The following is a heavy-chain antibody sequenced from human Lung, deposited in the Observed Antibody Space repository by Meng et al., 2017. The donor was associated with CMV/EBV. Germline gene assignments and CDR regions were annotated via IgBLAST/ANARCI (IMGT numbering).Heavy chain of an antibody. CDR3: ARLTGTVYVHWFDS. CDR2: IDGTGRT. D-gene: IGHD1-7*01. Sequence: SCAVYGGSFSGSYWHWIRQPPGMGLEWIGEIDGTGRTKYSPSLNSRVTILLDTSKKQFSLELNSVTAADTAVYYCARLTGTVYVHWFDSWGQGTLVTVSS. CDR1: GGSFSGSY. V-gene: IGHV4-34*01. J-gene: IGHJ5*01.